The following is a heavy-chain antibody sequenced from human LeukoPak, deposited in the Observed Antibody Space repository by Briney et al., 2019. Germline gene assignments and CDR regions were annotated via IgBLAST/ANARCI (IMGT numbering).Heavy chain of an antibody. CDR2: ISYDGSHE. CDR1: GFTLSSYG. V-gene: IGHV3-30*18. Sequence: SGGSLRLSCAASGFTLSSYGMHWVRQAPGKGLEWVAVISYDGSHEDYVDSVKGRFTISRDNSKNTLYLQMNSLRAEDTAVHYCAKRGYSGYDNFDLWGQGTLVTVSS. D-gene: IGHD5-12*01. CDR3: AKRGYSGYDNFDL. J-gene: IGHJ4*02.